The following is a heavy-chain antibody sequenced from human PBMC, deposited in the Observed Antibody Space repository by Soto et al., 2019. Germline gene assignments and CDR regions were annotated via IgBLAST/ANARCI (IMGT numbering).Heavy chain of an antibody. Sequence: ASVKVSCTASGYTFNSYYMHWVRQAPGQGLEWMGIINPSGGSTSYAQKFQGRVTMTRDTSTSTVYMELSSLRSEDTAVYYCARDCVWIPDIVVVPAAGYGMDVWGQGTTVTVSS. CDR1: GYTFNSYY. CDR3: ARDCVWIPDIVVVPAAGYGMDV. J-gene: IGHJ6*02. D-gene: IGHD2-2*01. CDR2: INPSGGST. V-gene: IGHV1-46*02.